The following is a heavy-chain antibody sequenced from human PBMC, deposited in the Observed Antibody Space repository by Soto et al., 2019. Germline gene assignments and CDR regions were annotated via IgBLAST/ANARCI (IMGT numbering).Heavy chain of an antibody. V-gene: IGHV1-3*01. Sequence: QVQLVQSGAEVKKPGASVKVSCKASGYIFTSYAMHWVRQAPGQRLEWMGWINAGKGNTKYSQKFQGRVTITSDTSASTAYIELSILRSEDTAVYYCARSAPPIDYWGQGSLVTFSS. CDR3: ARSAPPIDY. CDR1: GYIFTSYA. CDR2: INAGKGNT. J-gene: IGHJ4*02.